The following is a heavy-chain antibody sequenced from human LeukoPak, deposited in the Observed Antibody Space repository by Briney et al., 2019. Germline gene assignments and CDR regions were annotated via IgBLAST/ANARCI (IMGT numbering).Heavy chain of an antibody. V-gene: IGHV3-30-3*01. CDR1: GFTFSNYA. D-gene: IGHD5-12*01. CDR3: AKDGGYSDYDDGGDLDY. J-gene: IGHJ4*02. Sequence: PGGSLRPSCAASGFTFSNYAMHWVRQAPGKGLEWVAVISYGGNNKYYADSVKGRFTISRDNSKNTLYLQMNSLRAEDTAIYYCAKDGGYSDYDDGGDLDYWGQGTLVTVSS. CDR2: ISYGGNNK.